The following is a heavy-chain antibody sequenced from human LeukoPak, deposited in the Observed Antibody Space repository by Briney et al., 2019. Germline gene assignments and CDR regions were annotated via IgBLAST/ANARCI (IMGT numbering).Heavy chain of an antibody. D-gene: IGHD2-21*01. V-gene: IGHV3-66*01. CDR2: IYSDGNT. J-gene: IGHJ3*02. CDR3: HLFHSVGAFDI. CDR1: GFTVSNNF. Sequence: GGSLRLSCAAYGFTVSNNFMSWVRQAPGKRLEWVSVIYSDGNTYYPDSVKGRFTISRDNSKNTLYLQMNSLRIEDTAVYNCHLFHSVGAFDIWCQGTMVTISS.